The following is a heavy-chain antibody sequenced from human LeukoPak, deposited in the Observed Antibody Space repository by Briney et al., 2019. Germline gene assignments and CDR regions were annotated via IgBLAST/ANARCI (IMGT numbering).Heavy chain of an antibody. Sequence: SETLSLTCTVSAGSISSYYWSWIRQPPGKGLEWIGYIYYSGSTNYNPSLKSRVTISVDTSKNQFSLKLSSVTAADTAVYYCGIYNYGSGSPGTYYYYYYMDVWGKGTTVTVSS. CDR3: GIYNYGSGSPGTYYYYYYMDV. CDR1: AGSISSYY. D-gene: IGHD3-10*01. J-gene: IGHJ6*03. V-gene: IGHV4-59*01. CDR2: IYYSGST.